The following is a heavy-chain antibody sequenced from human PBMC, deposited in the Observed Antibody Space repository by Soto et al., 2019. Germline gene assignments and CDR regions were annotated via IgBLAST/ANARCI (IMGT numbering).Heavy chain of an antibody. CDR2: IYSGGST. CDR1: GFTVSSNY. V-gene: IGHV3-53*01. Sequence: GGSLRLSCAASGFTVSSNYMSWVRQAPGKGLEWVSVIYSGGSTYYADSVKGRFTISRDNSKNTLYLQMNSLRAEDTAVYYCARYDFWSGYSALYFDYWGQGTLVTVSS. J-gene: IGHJ4*02. CDR3: ARYDFWSGYSALYFDY. D-gene: IGHD3-3*01.